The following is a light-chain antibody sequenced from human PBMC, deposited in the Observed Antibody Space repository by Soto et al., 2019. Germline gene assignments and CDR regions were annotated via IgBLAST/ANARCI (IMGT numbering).Light chain of an antibody. J-gene: IGLJ1*01. CDR2: EVT. V-gene: IGLV2-8*01. CDR1: SSDVGGYNY. CDR3: SSYAGSNPYV. Sequence: ALSQPRSASGSPWEAVTISSTRTSSDVGGYNYVSWYQQHPGKAPKLMIYEVTKRPSGVPDRFSGSKSGNTASLTVSGLQAEDEADYYCSSYAGSNPYVFGTVTKVTVL.